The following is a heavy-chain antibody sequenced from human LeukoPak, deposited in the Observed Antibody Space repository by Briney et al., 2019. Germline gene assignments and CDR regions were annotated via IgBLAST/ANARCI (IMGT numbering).Heavy chain of an antibody. Sequence: PSETLSLTCAVYGGSFSGYYWSWIRQPPGKGLEWIGEINHSGSTNYNPSLKSRVTISVDTSKNQFSLKLSSVTAADTAVYYCARGQGYSGSYSGAGWFDPWGQGTLVTVSS. V-gene: IGHV4-34*01. CDR3: ARGQGYSGSYSGAGWFDP. CDR1: GGSFSGYY. D-gene: IGHD1-26*01. CDR2: INHSGST. J-gene: IGHJ5*02.